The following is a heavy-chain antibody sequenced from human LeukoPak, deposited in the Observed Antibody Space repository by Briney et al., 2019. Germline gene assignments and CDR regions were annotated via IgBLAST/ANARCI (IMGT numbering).Heavy chain of an antibody. J-gene: IGHJ4*02. CDR2: ISAYNGNT. D-gene: IGHD6-6*01. CDR3: ARDRDGDVMYSSSSGY. CDR1: GYTFTSYG. V-gene: IGHV1-18*01. Sequence: PGASVKVSCKASGYTFTSYGISWVRQAPGQGLEWMGWISAYNGNTNYAQKLQGRVTMTTDTSTSTAYMELRSLRSDDTAVYYCARDRDGDVMYSSSSGYWGQGTLVTVSS.